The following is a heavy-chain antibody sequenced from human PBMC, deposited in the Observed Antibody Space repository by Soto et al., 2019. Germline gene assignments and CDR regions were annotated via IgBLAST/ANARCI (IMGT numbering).Heavy chain of an antibody. J-gene: IGHJ6*02. CDR3: ARAWFGESMDV. CDR1: GFTFSSYA. CDR2: ISYDGSNK. V-gene: IGHV3-30-3*01. D-gene: IGHD3-10*01. Sequence: GGSLRLSCAASGFTFSSYAMHWVRQAPGKGLEWVAVISYDGSNKYYADSVKGRFTISRDNSKNTLYLQMNSLRAEDTAVYYCARAWFGESMDVWGQGTTGTVSS.